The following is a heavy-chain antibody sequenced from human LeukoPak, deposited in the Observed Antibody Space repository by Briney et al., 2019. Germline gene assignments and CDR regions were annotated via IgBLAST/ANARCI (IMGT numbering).Heavy chain of an antibody. D-gene: IGHD1-14*01. J-gene: IGHJ5*02. Sequence: ESSQTLSLTCTVSGGSISSGSYYWSWIRQSPGKGLEWIGYIYYSGSTYYNPSLKSRVTILIDTSRNQFSLRLSSVTAADTAVYYCASRAGINDWFDPWGQGTLVTVSS. CDR1: GGSISSGSYY. CDR2: IYYSGST. V-gene: IGHV4-30-4*08. CDR3: ASRAGINDWFDP.